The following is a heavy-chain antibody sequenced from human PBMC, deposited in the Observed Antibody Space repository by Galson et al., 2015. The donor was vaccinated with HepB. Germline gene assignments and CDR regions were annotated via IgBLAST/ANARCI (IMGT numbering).Heavy chain of an antibody. Sequence: YSMNWVRQAPGKGLEWVSSISSSSSYIYYADSVKGRFTISRDNAKNSLYLQMNSLRAEDTAVYYCARAPAGRGYNFYYFDYWGRGTLVTVSS. CDR3: ARAPAGRGYNFYYFDY. CDR1: YS. J-gene: IGHJ4*02. V-gene: IGHV3-21*01. CDR2: ISSSSSYI. D-gene: IGHD5-18*01.